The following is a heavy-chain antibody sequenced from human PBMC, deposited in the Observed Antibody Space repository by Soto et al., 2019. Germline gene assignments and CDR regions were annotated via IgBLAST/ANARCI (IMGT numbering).Heavy chain of an antibody. V-gene: IGHV1-24*01. D-gene: IGHD3-22*01. CDR2: FDPEDAEI. Sequence: ASVKVSCKVSGYTLTELPMHWVRQAPGKGLEWMGGFDPEDAEIICAQKFQGRVTMTEDTSTDTAYMELSSLRSEDTAVYYCAGITMIVVGAYGMDVWGQGTTVTVSS. CDR3: AGITMIVVGAYGMDV. J-gene: IGHJ6*02. CDR1: GYTLTELP.